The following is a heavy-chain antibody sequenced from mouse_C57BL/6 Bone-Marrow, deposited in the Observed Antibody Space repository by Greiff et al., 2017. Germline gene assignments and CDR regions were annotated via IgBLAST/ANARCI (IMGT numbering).Heavy chain of an antibody. D-gene: IGHD3-3*01. CDR2: IYPGNSDT. Sequence: VQLQQPGAELVRPGASVTLSCKASGYTFTDYEMHWVKQTPVHGLEWIGAIYPGNSDTSYNQKFKGKAKLTAVTSASTAYMELSSLTNEDSAVYYCTRRVGDSPFAYWGQGTLVTVSA. V-gene: IGHV1-15*01. J-gene: IGHJ3*01. CDR1: GYTFTDYE. CDR3: TRRVGDSPFAY.